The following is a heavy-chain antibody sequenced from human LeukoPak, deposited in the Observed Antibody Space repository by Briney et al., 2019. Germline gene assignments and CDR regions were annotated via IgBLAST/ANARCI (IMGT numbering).Heavy chain of an antibody. CDR3: ARDHRTSGSYYFDC. J-gene: IGHJ4*02. D-gene: IGHD1-1*01. V-gene: IGHV3-48*01. CDR1: GFTFSSYS. CDR2: ISGMSSTI. Sequence: GGSLRLSCAASGFTFSSYSMNWVRQAPGKGLEWVSYISGMSSTIYYADSVKGRFTISRDNAEHSVYLQMNSLRAEDAAVYYCARDHRTSGSYYFDCWGQGTLVTVSS.